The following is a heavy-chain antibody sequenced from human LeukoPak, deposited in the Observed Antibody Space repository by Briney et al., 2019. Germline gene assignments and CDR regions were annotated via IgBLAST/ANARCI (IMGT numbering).Heavy chain of an antibody. CDR3: AKEGTPQVSTWYDL. V-gene: IGHV3-53*05. CDR1: GFTVSNNY. J-gene: IGHJ5*02. CDR2: IYSGGTT. Sequence: GGSLRLSCAASGFTVSNNYMSWVRQAPGKGLEWVSVIYSGGTTYYADSVKGRFIISRDNPRNTLYLQMNILRTEDTAVYYCAKEGTPQVSTWYDLWGQGTQVIVSS. D-gene: IGHD3-10*01.